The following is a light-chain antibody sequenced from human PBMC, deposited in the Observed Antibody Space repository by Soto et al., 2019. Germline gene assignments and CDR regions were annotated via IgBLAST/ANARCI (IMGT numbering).Light chain of an antibody. CDR3: QRLGRSQK. Sequence: VLFPSSNAVSLSPGEEDTLSCRTNKTIVSAYLACYPQKHGQAPRLLIYGASTRATGIPDRFIGSGSGTDLILTITGLDPEDSAGENIQRLGRSQKVGGGTKV. V-gene: IGKV3-20*01. CDR1: KTIVSAY. J-gene: IGKJ4*01. CDR2: GAS.